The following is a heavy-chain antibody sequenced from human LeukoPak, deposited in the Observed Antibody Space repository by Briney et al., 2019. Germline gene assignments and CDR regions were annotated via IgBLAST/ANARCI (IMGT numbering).Heavy chain of an antibody. CDR1: GFTFSRYW. J-gene: IGHJ4*02. CDR3: ASGNYYDSSGYYRAIGYFDY. CDR2: IKQDGSEK. Sequence: GGSLRLSCAASGFTFSRYWMSWVRQAPGKGLEWVANIKQDGSEKYYVDSVKGRFTISRDNAKNSLYLQMNSLRAEDTAVYYCASGNYYDSSGYYRAIGYFDYWGQGTLVTVSS. D-gene: IGHD3-22*01. V-gene: IGHV3-7*01.